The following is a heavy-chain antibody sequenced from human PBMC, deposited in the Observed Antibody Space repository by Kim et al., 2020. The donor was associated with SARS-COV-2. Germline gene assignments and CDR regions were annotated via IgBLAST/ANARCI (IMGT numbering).Heavy chain of an antibody. CDR1: GGTFSSYA. V-gene: IGHV1-69*13. CDR2: IIPIFGTA. CDR3: ARDQETSVGATISPHLYYGMDV. D-gene: IGHD1-26*01. J-gene: IGHJ6*02. Sequence: SVKVSCKASGGTFSSYAISWVRQAPGQGLEWMGGIIPIFGTANYAQKFQGRVTITADESTSTAYMELSSLRSEDTAVYYCARDQETSVGATISPHLYYGMDVWGQGTTVTVSS.